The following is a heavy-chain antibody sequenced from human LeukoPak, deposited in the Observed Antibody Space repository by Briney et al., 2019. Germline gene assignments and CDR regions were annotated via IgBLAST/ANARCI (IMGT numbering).Heavy chain of an antibody. J-gene: IGHJ4*02. CDR2: IYYSGTT. D-gene: IGHD2-15*01. Sequence: SETLSLTCTVSADSIRTCYWSWIRQPPGKGLEWIGSIYYSGTTNYNPSLKSRVTMSVDTSKNQFSLKLSSVTAADPAVYYCQWWSHLRGFDSWGQGTLVTVSS. CDR3: QWWSHLRGFDS. CDR1: ADSIRTCY. V-gene: IGHV4-59*08.